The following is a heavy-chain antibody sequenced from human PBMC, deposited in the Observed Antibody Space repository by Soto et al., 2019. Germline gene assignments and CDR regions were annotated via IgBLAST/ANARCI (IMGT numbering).Heavy chain of an antibody. D-gene: IGHD3-10*01. V-gene: IGHV3-23*01. CDR3: ARDWVIGTIISSFHH. CDR2: ISGSGGDT. CDR1: GFTLRTYA. Sequence: EVQLLESGGGSVQPGGPLRLSCAAAGFTLRTYAMIWVHQAPGKGLAWVSGISGSGGDTYYADSVLGRLTVSRDNAKNHLYLQMKLRRVEDTAVYFCARDWVIGTIISSFHHWGQGALVTVSS. J-gene: IGHJ4*02.